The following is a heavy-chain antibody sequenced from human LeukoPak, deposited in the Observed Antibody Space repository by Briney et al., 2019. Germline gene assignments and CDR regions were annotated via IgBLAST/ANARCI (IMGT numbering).Heavy chain of an antibody. CDR3: AKEAGIVVVTAMVYFDY. D-gene: IGHD2-21*02. J-gene: IGHJ4*02. CDR2: ISGSGGST. Sequence: GGSLRLSCAASGFTFSSYAMSWVRQAPGKGLEWVSAISGSGGSTYYADSVKGRFTISRDNSKNTLYLQMNSLRAEDTAVYYCAKEAGIVVVTAMVYFDYWGQGTLVTVSS. CDR1: GFTFSSYA. V-gene: IGHV3-23*01.